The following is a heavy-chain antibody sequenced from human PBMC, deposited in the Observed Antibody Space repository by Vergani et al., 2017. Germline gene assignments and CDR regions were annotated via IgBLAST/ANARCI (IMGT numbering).Heavy chain of an antibody. V-gene: IGHV4-61*02. CDR3: ARGIAAADTSNPNDY. CDR1: GVSMQSGSFY. Sequence: QVQLHESGPGLVKPSETLSLICSVSGVSMQSGSFYWTWIRQTAERRLEWMGRVYPSGTTNYNPSLNGRVTIFVDKSKNLLSMRLNSVTAADTAVYYCARGIAAADTSNPNDYWGQGTLVTVSS. CDR2: VYPSGTT. J-gene: IGHJ4*02. D-gene: IGHD6-13*01.